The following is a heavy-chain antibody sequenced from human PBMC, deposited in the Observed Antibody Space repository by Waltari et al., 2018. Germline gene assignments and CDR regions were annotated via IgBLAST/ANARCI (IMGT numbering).Heavy chain of an antibody. CDR2: IYGSSGST. D-gene: IGHD4-4*01. V-gene: IGHV4-38-2*01. J-gene: IGHJ4*02. CDR1: GGSISGGYD. CDR3: ARSSTVTGGYFDY. Sequence: QVQLQESGPGLVKPSETLSLTCAVSGGSISGGYDWSWIRQPPGKGLEWIGYIYGSSGSTNYNPSLKNRFTISKDTSKNQFSLKLSSVTAADTAVYYCARSSTVTGGYFDYWGQGVLVTVSS.